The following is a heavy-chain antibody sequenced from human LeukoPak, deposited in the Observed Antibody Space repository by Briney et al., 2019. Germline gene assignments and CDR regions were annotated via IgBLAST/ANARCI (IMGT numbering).Heavy chain of an antibody. CDR2: IRQDGNEK. CDR3: ARHYDILTGTFPYY. V-gene: IGHV3-7*03. J-gene: IGHJ4*02. D-gene: IGHD3-9*01. Sequence: GGSLRLSCAASGLTFSNYWMSWVRQAPGKGLEWVANIRQDGNEKYYVGSVRGRFTISRDNAKNSLYLQMNSLRAEDTAVYYCARHYDILTGTFPYYWGQGTLVTVSS. CDR1: GLTFSNYW.